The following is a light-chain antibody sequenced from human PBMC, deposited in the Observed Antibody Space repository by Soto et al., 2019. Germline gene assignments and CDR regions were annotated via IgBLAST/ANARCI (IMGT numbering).Light chain of an antibody. J-gene: IGKJ1*01. CDR3: QQYNSHSRT. CDR2: KAA. Sequence: DIQMTQSPSTLSASVGDRVTITCRASQSITSWLAWYQQKPGKAPKLLIYKAASLESGVPSRFSGCGSGTEFTLTISRLQPDDFASYYCQQYNSHSRTFGQGTKVEIK. CDR1: QSITSW. V-gene: IGKV1-5*03.